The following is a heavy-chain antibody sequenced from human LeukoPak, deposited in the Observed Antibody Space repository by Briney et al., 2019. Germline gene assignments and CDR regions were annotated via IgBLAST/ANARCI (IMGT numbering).Heavy chain of an antibody. Sequence: SETLSLTCAISGASISSTNWWIWVRQPPGKGLEWIGSIYYSGSTYYNPSLKSRVTISVDTSENQFSLKLSSVTAADTAVYYCARHVRHEHRGNWFDPWGQGTLVTVSS. CDR1: GASISSTNW. D-gene: IGHD2/OR15-2a*01. CDR3: ARHVRHEHRGNWFDP. J-gene: IGHJ5*02. V-gene: IGHV4-39*01. CDR2: IYYSGST.